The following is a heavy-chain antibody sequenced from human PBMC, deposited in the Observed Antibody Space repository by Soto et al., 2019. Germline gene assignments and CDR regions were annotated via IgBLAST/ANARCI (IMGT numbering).Heavy chain of an antibody. CDR2: ISAGGGST. V-gene: IGHV3-23*01. Sequence: EVQLLESGGGLVQPGGSLRLSCAASGFTFPIYAMNWVRQAPGKGLDWVTTISAGGGSTYYADSVEGHFTISRDSSKSTLSLQMNSLRAEDTAIYYDANNRHLSVSSGYYLDYWGQGTLVTVSS. CDR1: GFTFPIYA. J-gene: IGHJ4*02. CDR3: ANNRHLSVSSGYYLDY. D-gene: IGHD3-22*01.